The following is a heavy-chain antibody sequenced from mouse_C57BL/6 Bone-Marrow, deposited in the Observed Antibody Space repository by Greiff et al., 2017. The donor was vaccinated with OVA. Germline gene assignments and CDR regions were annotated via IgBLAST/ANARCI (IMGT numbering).Heavy chain of an antibody. D-gene: IGHD1-1*01. CDR1: GYTFTSYW. CDR3: AREFPLFITTVVAKRMDY. CDR2: IYPGSGST. J-gene: IGHJ4*01. V-gene: IGHV1-55*01. Sequence: QVQLKQPGAELVKPGASVKMSCKASGYTFTSYWITWVKQRPGQGLEWIGDIYPGSGSTNYNEKFKSKATLTVDTSSSTAYMQLSSLTSEDSAVYYCAREFPLFITTVVAKRMDYWGQGTSVTVSS.